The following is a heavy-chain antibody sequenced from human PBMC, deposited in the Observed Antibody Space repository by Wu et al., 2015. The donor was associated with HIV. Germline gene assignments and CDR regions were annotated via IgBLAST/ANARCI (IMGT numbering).Heavy chain of an antibody. D-gene: IGHD3-10*01. CDR3: AKSAYGPEREDYYYGLDV. V-gene: IGHV3-23*01. CDR2: ITGSGGAT. Sequence: EEQLLESGGGLVRPGGSLRLSCAASGLTFSSHAMTWVRQAPGKGLEWVSGITGSGGATDYADSVKGRFTISRDNSKNILYLQMSSLRGDDTAVYYCAKSAYGPEREDYYYGLDVWGQGTTVTVSS. CDR1: GLTFSSHA. J-gene: IGHJ6*02.